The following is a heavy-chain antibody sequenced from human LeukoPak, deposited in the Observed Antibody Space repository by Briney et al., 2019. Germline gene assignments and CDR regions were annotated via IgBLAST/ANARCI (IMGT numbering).Heavy chain of an antibody. CDR1: GFTFSSYA. V-gene: IGHV3-30-3*01. J-gene: IGHJ4*02. D-gene: IGHD2-15*01. CDR3: ARDSAGEDIVVVVAAPDY. Sequence: GRSLRLSCAASGFTFSSYAMHWVRQAPGKGLEWVAVISYDGSNKYYADSVKGRFTISRDNSKNTLYLQMNSLRAEDTAVYYCARDSAGEDIVVVVAAPDYWGQGTLVTVSS. CDR2: ISYDGSNK.